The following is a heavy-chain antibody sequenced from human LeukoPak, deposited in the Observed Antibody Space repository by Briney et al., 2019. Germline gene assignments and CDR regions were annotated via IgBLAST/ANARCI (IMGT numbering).Heavy chain of an antibody. J-gene: IGHJ5*02. V-gene: IGHV3-20*04. D-gene: IGHD6-13*01. CDR2: INWNGGSA. Sequence: GGSLRLSCAASGFTFDDCGMSWVRPAPGKGQEWVSGINWNGGSAGYADSVKGRFTISRDNAKNSLYLQMNSLRAEDTALYYCARDGDSSTNWFDPWGQGTLVTVSS. CDR3: ARDGDSSTNWFDP. CDR1: GFTFDDCG.